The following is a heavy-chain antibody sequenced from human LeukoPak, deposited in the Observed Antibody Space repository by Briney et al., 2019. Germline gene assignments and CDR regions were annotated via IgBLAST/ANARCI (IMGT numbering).Heavy chain of an antibody. CDR3: ARGQGGDYGDYGAAFDI. Sequence: ASVKVSCKASGYTFTSYYMHWVRQAPGQGLEWMGIINPSGGSTSYAQRFQGRVTMTRDTSTSTVYMELRSLRSDDTAVYYCARGQGGDYGDYGAAFDIWGQGTMVTVSS. V-gene: IGHV1-46*01. D-gene: IGHD4-17*01. J-gene: IGHJ3*02. CDR1: GYTFTSYY. CDR2: INPSGGST.